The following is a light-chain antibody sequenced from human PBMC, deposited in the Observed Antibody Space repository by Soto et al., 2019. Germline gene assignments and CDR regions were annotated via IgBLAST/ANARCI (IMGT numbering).Light chain of an antibody. CDR1: TSNFGTKS. Sequence: QSVLTQPPSASGTPGQRVTISCSGATSNFGTKSVNWYQHLPGAAPRLLIYNSDQRPSGVPDRFSGSKSGTSASLAISGLQSEDEADYYCCSYAGSSTVFGGGTKLTVL. V-gene: IGLV1-44*01. J-gene: IGLJ2*01. CDR3: CSYAGSSTV. CDR2: NSD.